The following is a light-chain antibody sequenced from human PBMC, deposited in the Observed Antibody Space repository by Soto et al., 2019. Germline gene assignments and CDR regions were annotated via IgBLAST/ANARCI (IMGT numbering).Light chain of an antibody. CDR1: QTIGNY. CDR3: QQYGNSPIT. CDR2: DAS. V-gene: IGKV3-20*01. Sequence: IVLTQSPATLSLSPGERATLSCRASQTIGNYLAWYQQKPGQAPRLLIFDASNRATDIPDRFSGSGSGTDFSLIISRLEPEDFAVYYCQQYGNSPITFGQGTRLEIK. J-gene: IGKJ5*01.